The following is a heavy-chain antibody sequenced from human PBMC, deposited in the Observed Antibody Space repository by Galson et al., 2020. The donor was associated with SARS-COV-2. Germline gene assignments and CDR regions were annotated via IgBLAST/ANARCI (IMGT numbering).Heavy chain of an antibody. D-gene: IGHD2-8*01. CDR3: ARGGSRRIMVFDYYYFYMDV. J-gene: IGHJ6*03. V-gene: IGHV4-34*01. CDR1: GGSFSDYS. CDR2: ISHSGST. Sequence: SETLSLTCAVYGGSFSDYSWTWVRQPPGKGLEWIGEISHSGSTNYSPSLKSRVFMSVDTSKNQFSLKLSSVTAADTAVYFCARGGSRRIMVFDYYYFYMDVWGKGTTVTVSS.